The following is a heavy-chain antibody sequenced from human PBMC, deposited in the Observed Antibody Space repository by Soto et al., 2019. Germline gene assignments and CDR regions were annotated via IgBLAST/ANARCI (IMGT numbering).Heavy chain of an antibody. CDR2: ISYSGSA. J-gene: IGHJ5*02. D-gene: IGHD4-17*01. CDR1: GGSISSGNYY. CDR3: ARETYGDYVGYFDP. V-gene: IGHV4-30-4*01. Sequence: SETLSLTCTVSGGSISSGNYYWSWIRQPPGKGLEWIGFISYSGSAYYNPSLKSRVTISVDTSKNQFSLSLSFVTAADSAVYYCARETYGDYVGYFDPWGQGIQVTVSS.